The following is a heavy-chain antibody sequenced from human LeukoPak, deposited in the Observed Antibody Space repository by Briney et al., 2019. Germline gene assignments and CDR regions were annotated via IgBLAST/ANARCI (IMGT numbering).Heavy chain of an antibody. V-gene: IGHV1-69*04. CDR3: ASGGYYYDSSGYPNYYYYGMDV. J-gene: IGHJ6*02. Sequence: SVKVSCKASGGTFSSYAISWVRQAPGQGLEWMGRTIPILGIANYAQKFQGRVTITADKSTSTAYMELSSLRSEDTAVYYCASGGYYYDSSGYPNYYYYGMDVWGQGTTVTVSS. CDR2: TIPILGIA. CDR1: GGTFSSYA. D-gene: IGHD3-22*01.